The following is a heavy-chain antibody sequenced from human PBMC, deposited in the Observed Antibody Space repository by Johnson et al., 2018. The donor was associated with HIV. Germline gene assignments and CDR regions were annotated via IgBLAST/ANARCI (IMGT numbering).Heavy chain of an antibody. CDR3: AKEGSRGTVTQAPDAFDI. CDR1: GLSFSNFG. D-gene: IGHD4-17*01. J-gene: IGHJ3*02. V-gene: IGHV3-30*18. CDR2: ISYDGSNK. Sequence: QVQLVESGGGVVQPGKSLRLSCVASGLSFSNFGIHWVRQAPGKGLEWVAVISYDGSNKYYADSVKGRFTISRDNSKNMLYLQMNSLRVEDTAVYYCAKEGSRGTVTQAPDAFDIWGQGTMVTVSS.